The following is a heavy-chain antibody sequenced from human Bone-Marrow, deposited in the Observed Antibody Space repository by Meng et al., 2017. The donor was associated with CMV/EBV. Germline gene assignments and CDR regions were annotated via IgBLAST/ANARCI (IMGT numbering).Heavy chain of an antibody. V-gene: IGHV3-48*04. Sequence: GGSLRLSCAASGFTFGTFPMNWVRQAPGKGLDWISYISSTSSTIYYEDSVKGRFTISRDNAKNSLYLQMNSLGAEDTAVYYGARHFNTGNSMAYWGQGTLVTVSS. CDR2: ISSTSSTI. D-gene: IGHD2/OR15-2a*01. J-gene: IGHJ4*02. CDR1: GFTFGTFP. CDR3: ARHFNTGNSMAY.